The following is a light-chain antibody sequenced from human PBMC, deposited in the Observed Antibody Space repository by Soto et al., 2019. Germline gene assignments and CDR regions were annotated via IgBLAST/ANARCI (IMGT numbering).Light chain of an antibody. J-gene: IGKJ1*01. Sequence: DIVLTQSPDSLAVSLDERATINCKSSQSVLYSSNKKNYLAWYQQKSGQSPKVLIYWASTRESGVPDRFSGSGSGTDFTLTISSLQAEDAAVYYCQQSYSTPRTFGQGTKVEIK. CDR3: QQSYSTPRT. V-gene: IGKV4-1*01. CDR1: QSVLYSSNKKNY. CDR2: WAS.